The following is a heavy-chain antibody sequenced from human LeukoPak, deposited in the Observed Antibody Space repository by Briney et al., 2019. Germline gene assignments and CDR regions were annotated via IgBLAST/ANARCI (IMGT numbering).Heavy chain of an antibody. V-gene: IGHV1-24*01. CDR1: GYTLTELS. CDR2: FDPEDGET. CDR3: ATEAQGMALDAFDI. J-gene: IGHJ3*02. Sequence: ASVKVSCKVSGYTLTELSMHWVRQAPGKGLEWMGGFDPEDGETIYAQKFQGRVTMTEDTSTDTAYMELSSLRSEDTAVYYCATEAQGMALDAFDIWGQGTMVTVSS. D-gene: IGHD5-24*01.